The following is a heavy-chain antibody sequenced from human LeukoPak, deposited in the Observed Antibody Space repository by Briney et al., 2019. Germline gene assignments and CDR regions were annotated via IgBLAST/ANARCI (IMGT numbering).Heavy chain of an antibody. CDR3: ARGRRAFDI. V-gene: IGHV4-34*01. CDR1: GFTFNIQA. J-gene: IGHJ3*02. CDR2: INHSGSS. Sequence: GSLTLSCATSGFTFNIQALSWIRQPPGKGLEWIGEINHSGSSNYNPSLKSRVTISGDTSKNQFSLKLSSVTAADTAVYYCARGRRAFDIWGQGTMVTVSS.